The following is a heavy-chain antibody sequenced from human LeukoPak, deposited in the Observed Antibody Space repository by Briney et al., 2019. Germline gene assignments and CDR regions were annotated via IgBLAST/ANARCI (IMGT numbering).Heavy chain of an antibody. CDR1: GFTFSGSA. J-gene: IGHJ5*02. D-gene: IGHD1-26*01. Sequence: GGSLRLSCAASGFTFSGSAIHWVRQSSGKGLEWVGHIDKKDNFYATTSAASVTGRFTISRDDSRNTAYLQMNSLKTEDTALYYCTRDSGTYNWLDPWGQGTLVTVSS. CDR2: IDKKDNFYAT. V-gene: IGHV3-73*01. CDR3: TRDSGTYNWLDP.